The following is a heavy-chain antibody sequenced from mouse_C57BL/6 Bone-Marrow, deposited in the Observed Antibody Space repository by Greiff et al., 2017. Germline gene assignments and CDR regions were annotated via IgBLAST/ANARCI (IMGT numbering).Heavy chain of an antibody. CDR2: IDPSDSYT. V-gene: IGHV1-59*01. Sequence: QVHVKQPGAELVRPGTSVKLSCKASGYTFTSYWMHWVKQRPGQGLEWIGVIDPSDSYTNYNQKFKGKATLTVDTSSSTAYMQLSSLTSEDSAVYYGARRCDYWGQGTTLTVSS. J-gene: IGHJ2*01. CDR1: GYTFTSYW. CDR3: ARRCDY.